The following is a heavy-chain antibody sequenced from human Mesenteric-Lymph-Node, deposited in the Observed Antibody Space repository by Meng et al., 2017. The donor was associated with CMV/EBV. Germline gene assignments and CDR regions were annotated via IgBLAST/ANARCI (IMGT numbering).Heavy chain of an antibody. Sequence: ISLGCYSSGWIRHPPGKGLESIGYIYYIGSTYYNPSLKSRVTISVDTSKNQFSLKLSSVTAADTAVYYCARETAGYCSSTSCSDSQPWGQGTLVTVSS. D-gene: IGHD2-2*01. CDR3: ARETAGYCSSTSCSDSQP. J-gene: IGHJ5*02. CDR2: IYYIGST. V-gene: IGHV4-31*02. CDR1: ISLGCYS.